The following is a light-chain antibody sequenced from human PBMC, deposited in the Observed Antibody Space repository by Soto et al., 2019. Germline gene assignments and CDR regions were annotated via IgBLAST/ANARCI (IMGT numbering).Light chain of an antibody. V-gene: IGKV2-28*01. CDR2: LSS. CDR3: MQARQSRWT. CDR1: QSLLHSNGYNY. Sequence: DIVMTQSPLSLPVNPGEAASISCRSSQSLLHSNGYNYVDWYLQKPGQSPQLLIYLSSYRATGVPDRFSGSGSVTDFTLKISRVGAEDVGLYYCMQARQSRWTFGQGTRVEIK. J-gene: IGKJ1*01.